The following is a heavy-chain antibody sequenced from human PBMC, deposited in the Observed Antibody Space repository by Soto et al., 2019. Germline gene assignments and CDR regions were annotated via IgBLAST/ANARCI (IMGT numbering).Heavy chain of an antibody. CDR2: IFPGDSDT. J-gene: IGHJ4*02. CDR1: GYTFTNYW. V-gene: IGHV5-51*01. CDR3: VRPNFGALTHFDF. Sequence: GESLKISCKAIGYTFTNYWIGWVRQTPGKGLEWMGIIFPGDSDTRYNPSFEGQVTVSADESISTAYLQWNTLRASDTAMYYCVRPNFGALTHFDFWGQGTLVTVSS. D-gene: IGHD3-16*01.